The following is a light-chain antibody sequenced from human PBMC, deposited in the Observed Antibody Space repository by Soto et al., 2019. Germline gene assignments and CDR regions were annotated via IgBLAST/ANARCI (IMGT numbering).Light chain of an antibody. J-gene: IGLJ1*01. CDR2: DVS. V-gene: IGLV2-14*01. CDR1: SSDVGGYNY. Sequence: QSALTPPASVSGSPGQSITISCTGTSSDVGGYNYVSWYQQHPGKAPKLMIYDVSNRPSGVSNRFSGSKSGNTASLTISGLQAEDDADYYCSSYTSSSFYVFGTGTTLTVL. CDR3: SSYTSSSFYV.